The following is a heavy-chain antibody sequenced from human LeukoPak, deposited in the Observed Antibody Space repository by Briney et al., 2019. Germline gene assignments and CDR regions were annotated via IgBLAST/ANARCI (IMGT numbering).Heavy chain of an antibody. D-gene: IGHD6-13*01. Sequence: PSETLSLTCTVSGGSISSYYWSWIRQPPGKGLEWIAYISDIGSINYNPSLKSRVTISLDTSKNQFSLKLSSVTAADTAVYYCARYSSTWPYWYFDLWGRGTLVTVSS. CDR2: ISDIGSI. V-gene: IGHV4-59*12. J-gene: IGHJ2*01. CDR3: ARYSSTWPYWYFDL. CDR1: GGSISSYY.